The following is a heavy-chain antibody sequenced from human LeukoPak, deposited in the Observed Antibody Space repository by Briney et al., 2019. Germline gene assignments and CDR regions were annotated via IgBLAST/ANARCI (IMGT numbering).Heavy chain of an antibody. J-gene: IGHJ4*02. V-gene: IGHV3-30*02. CDR2: IRYDGSNK. Sequence: PGGSLRLSCAASGFTVSSNYMSWVRQAPGKGLEWVAFIRYDGSNKYYADSVKGRFTISRDNSKNTLYLQMNSLRAEDTAVYYCAKGPSRYCSGGSCYFDYWGQGTLVTVSS. CDR1: GFTVSSNY. D-gene: IGHD2-15*01. CDR3: AKGPSRYCSGGSCYFDY.